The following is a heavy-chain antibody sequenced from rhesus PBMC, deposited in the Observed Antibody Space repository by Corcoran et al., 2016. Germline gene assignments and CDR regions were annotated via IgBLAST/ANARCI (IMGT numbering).Heavy chain of an antibody. D-gene: IGHD2-39*01. CDR1: GGPIRRSNC. Sequence: QVQLQESGPGLVKPSSTLSLSCAVPGGPIRRSNCWTWIRSPPGNGLDRLGDIRGSSSSTYYNPSLTRRVTISTDTSKNPFSRKLRSVTAADTAVYYCARGVSASPLNDYWGQGVLVTVSS. CDR3: ARGVSASPLNDY. V-gene: IGHV4-65*01. J-gene: IGHJ4*01. CDR2: IRGSSSST.